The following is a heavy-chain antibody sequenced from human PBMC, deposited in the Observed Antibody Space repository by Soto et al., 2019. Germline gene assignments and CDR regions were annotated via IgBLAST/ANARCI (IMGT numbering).Heavy chain of an antibody. Sequence: SETLSLTCTVSGGPISSGDYYWSWIRQPPGKGLEWIGYIYYSGSTYYNPSLKSRVTISVDTSKNQFSLKLSSVTAADTAVYYCARSDYYGSRYFDLWGRGTLVTVSS. CDR1: GGPISSGDYY. D-gene: IGHD3-10*01. V-gene: IGHV4-30-4*01. CDR2: IYYSGST. CDR3: ARSDYYGSRYFDL. J-gene: IGHJ2*01.